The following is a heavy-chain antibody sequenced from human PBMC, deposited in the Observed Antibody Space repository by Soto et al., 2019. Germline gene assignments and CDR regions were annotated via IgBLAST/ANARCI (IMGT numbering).Heavy chain of an antibody. CDR3: VRVGVGIGNHFDS. CDR2: IHYSGRT. Sequence: SETLSLTCGVSSGSISGFYWTWIRQPPGKILEWIGYIHYSGRTDYNPSLTSRATMSVDTSKNQFSLNLKSITAADTAVYYCVRVGVGIGNHFDSWGRGTLVTVSS. J-gene: IGHJ4*02. CDR1: SGSISGFY. D-gene: IGHD1-26*01. V-gene: IGHV4-59*12.